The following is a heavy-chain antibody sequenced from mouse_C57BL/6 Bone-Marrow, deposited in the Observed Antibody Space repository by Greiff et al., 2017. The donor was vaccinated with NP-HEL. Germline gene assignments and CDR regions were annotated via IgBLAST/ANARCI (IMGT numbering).Heavy chain of an antibody. J-gene: IGHJ4*01. V-gene: IGHV1-20*01. Sequence: VQLQQSGPELVKPGDSVKISCKASGYSFTGYFMNWVMQSHGKSLEWIGRINPYNGDTFYNQKFKGKATLTVDKSSSTAHMELRSMTSEDSAVYYGARRGVVAYYAMDYWGQGTSVTVSS. CDR3: ARRGVVAYYAMDY. CDR2: INPYNGDT. D-gene: IGHD1-1*01. CDR1: GYSFTGYF.